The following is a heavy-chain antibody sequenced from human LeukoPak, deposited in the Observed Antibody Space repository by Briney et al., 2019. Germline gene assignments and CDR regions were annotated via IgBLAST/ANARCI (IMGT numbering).Heavy chain of an antibody. CDR2: IYHSGSS. Sequence: SETLSLTCAVSGYSISRDHYWVWTRQPPGNGLEYIGYIYHSGSSHYNPSLKSRVTISVDTSNNQFSLKLNSVTAADTAVYYCARAKKPYYYYYYMDFWGRGTTVTVSS. J-gene: IGHJ6*03. CDR1: GYSISRDHY. D-gene: IGHD1-14*01. CDR3: ARAKKPYYYYYYMDF. V-gene: IGHV4-38-2*01.